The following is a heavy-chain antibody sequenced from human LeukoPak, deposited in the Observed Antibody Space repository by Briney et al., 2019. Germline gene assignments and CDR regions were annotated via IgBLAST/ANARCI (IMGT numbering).Heavy chain of an antibody. J-gene: IGHJ4*02. CDR2: ISGFGGST. V-gene: IGHV3-23*01. CDR3: ARRGGSSWSSFDF. CDR1: GFNFQHYA. Sequence: GGPLRLSCAASGFNFQHYAMNWVRQAPGKGPEWVSGISGFGGSTYYAPSVKDRFAISRDNSGNALFLRLTNLRVEDSALYYCARRGGSSWSSFDFWGQGTWVGVSS. D-gene: IGHD6-13*01.